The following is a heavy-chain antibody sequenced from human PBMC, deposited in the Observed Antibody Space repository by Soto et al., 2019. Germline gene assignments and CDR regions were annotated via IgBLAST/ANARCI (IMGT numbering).Heavy chain of an antibody. V-gene: IGHV4-39*01. Sequence: PSETLSLTCTVSGGSISSSSYYWGWIRQPQGKGLEWIGSIYYSGSTYYNPSLKSRVTISVDTSKNQFSLKLGSVTAAVTAVYYCGSCYGTNGVCSYNWFDPWGQGTLVTVSS. CDR1: GGSISSSSYY. D-gene: IGHD2-8*01. J-gene: IGHJ5*02. CDR2: IYYSGST. CDR3: GSCYGTNGVCSYNWFDP.